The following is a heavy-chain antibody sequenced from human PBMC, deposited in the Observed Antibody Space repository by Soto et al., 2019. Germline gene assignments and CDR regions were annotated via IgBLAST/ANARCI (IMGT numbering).Heavy chain of an antibody. Sequence: QVQLQESGPGLVKPSGTLSLTCAVSGGSISSSNWWSWVRQPPGKGLEWIGEIYHSGSTNYNPSLKARVTISVDKSKTQFSLTLSSVTAADTAVYYCARGVRAYSSGWFLPDWGQGTLVTVSS. CDR1: GGSISSSNW. J-gene: IGHJ4*02. CDR3: ARGVRAYSSGWFLPD. D-gene: IGHD6-19*01. CDR2: IYHSGST. V-gene: IGHV4-4*02.